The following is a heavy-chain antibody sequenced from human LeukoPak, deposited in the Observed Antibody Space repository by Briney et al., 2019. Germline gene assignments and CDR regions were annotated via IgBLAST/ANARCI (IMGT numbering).Heavy chain of an antibody. CDR1: GFTFGDYS. CDR2: SREKTFGETT. V-gene: IGHV3-49*04. J-gene: IGHJ4*02. CDR3: ARAVPHFDY. Sequence: SLRLSCTTSGFTFGDYSVSWVRRAPGKGLEWVGLSREKTFGETTEYAASVKGRFTFSRDDSKSIAYLQMNSLKTEDTAVYYCARAVPHFDYWGQGTLVPVSS.